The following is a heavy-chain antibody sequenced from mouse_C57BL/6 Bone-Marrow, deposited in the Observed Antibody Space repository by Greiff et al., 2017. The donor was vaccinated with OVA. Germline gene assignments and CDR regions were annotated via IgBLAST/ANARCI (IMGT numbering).Heavy chain of an antibody. J-gene: IGHJ2*01. V-gene: IGHV1-42*01. CDR2: INPSTGGT. CDR3: ARSGYGGIDY. D-gene: IGHD1-1*02. CDR1: GYSFTGYY. Sequence: EVQLQQSGPELVKPGASVKISCKASGYSFTGYYMNWVKQSPEKSLEWIGEINPSTGGTTYNQKFKAKATLTVDKSSSTAYMQLKSLTSEESAVYYCARSGYGGIDYWGQGTTLTVSS.